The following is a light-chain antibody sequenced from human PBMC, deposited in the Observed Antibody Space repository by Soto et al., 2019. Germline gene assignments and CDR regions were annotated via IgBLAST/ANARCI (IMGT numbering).Light chain of an antibody. Sequence: EIVMTQSPATLFLSPGEGATLSCKASQNVYNNLAWYQQRPGQPPRLLIYDASTRATGISARFSGSGYGTEFTLTISSLQSEDFAVYFCQQCRNWPLTFGGGTKVDIK. V-gene: IGKV3-15*01. CDR3: QQCRNWPLT. CDR2: DAS. CDR1: QNVYNN. J-gene: IGKJ4*01.